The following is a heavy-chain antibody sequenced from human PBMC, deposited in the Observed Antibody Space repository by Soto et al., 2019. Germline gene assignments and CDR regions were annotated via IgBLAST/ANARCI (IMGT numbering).Heavy chain of an antibody. CDR1: GGSFSGFY. Sequence: PSETLSLTCTVYGGSFSGFYWTWMRQTPGKGLEWIGEINDSGTINYNPSLKNRVTISIDTSKNQFSLKLSSVTAADTAVYYCARGTISRYYFDYWGQGTLVTVYS. V-gene: IGHV4-34*01. CDR3: ARGTISRYYFDY. CDR2: INDSGTI. D-gene: IGHD3-3*02. J-gene: IGHJ4*02.